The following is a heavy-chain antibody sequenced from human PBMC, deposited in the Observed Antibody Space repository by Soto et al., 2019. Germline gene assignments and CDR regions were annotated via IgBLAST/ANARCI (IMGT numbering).Heavy chain of an antibody. CDR3: AKDLGDSGLPFGYYYYGMDV. J-gene: IGHJ6*02. V-gene: IGHV3-23*01. CDR1: GFTFSSYA. Sequence: GGSLRLSCAASGFTFSSYAMSWVRQAPGKGLEWVSAISGSGGSTYYADSVKGRFTISRDNSKNTLYLQMNSLRAEDTAVYYCAKDLGDSGLPFGYYYYGMDVWGQGTTVTVSS. CDR2: ISGSGGST. D-gene: IGHD5-12*01.